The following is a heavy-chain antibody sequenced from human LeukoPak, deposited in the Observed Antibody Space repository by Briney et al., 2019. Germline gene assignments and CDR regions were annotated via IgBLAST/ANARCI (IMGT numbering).Heavy chain of an antibody. J-gene: IGHJ4*02. V-gene: IGHV3-23*01. CDR3: VKWGDYDILTGYYVPDF. Sequence: HPGASLRLSCAASGFIFRNYAMSWVRQAPGKGLEWVSAITGSGDTTFYADSVKGRFTISRDNSKNALYVEMNTLRAEDTAVYYCVKWGDYDILTGYYVPDFWGQGTPVTLSS. CDR2: ITGSGDTT. D-gene: IGHD3-9*01. CDR1: GFIFRNYA.